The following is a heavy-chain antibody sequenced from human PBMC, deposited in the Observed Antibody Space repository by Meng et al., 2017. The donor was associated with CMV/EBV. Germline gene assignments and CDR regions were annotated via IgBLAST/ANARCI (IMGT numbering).Heavy chain of an antibody. CDR3: ARSRFDGSGSYYFKDAFDI. D-gene: IGHD3-10*01. CDR1: FTRYW. CDR2: VYPGDSAT. J-gene: IGHJ3*02. Sequence: FTRYWLGLVRQLLGNGLEWMRIVYPGDSATRYSPSFHGQVTVSGDESISTAYLQWSSLKASDTAMYYCARSRFDGSGSYYFKDAFDIWGQGTMVTVSS. V-gene: IGHV5-51*01.